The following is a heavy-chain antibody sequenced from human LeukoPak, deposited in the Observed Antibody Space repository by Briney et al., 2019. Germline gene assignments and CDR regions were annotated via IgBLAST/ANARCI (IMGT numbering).Heavy chain of an antibody. CDR2: ISGSGGST. Sequence: GGSLRLSCAASGFTFSSYAISWVRQAPGKGLEWASAISGSGGSTYYADSVKGRFTISRDNSKNTLYLQMNSLRAEDTAVYYCAKPAYDILTGYPTWGQGTLVTVSS. D-gene: IGHD3-9*01. V-gene: IGHV3-23*01. CDR3: AKPAYDILTGYPT. CDR1: GFTFSSYA. J-gene: IGHJ5*02.